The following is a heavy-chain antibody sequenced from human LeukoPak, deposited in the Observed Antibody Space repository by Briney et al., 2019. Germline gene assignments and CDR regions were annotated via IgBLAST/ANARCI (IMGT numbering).Heavy chain of an antibody. CDR2: IHHSGST. J-gene: IGHJ4*02. Sequence: SQTLSLTCTVSGGSLSSGDYYWSWIRQPPGKGLEWVGYIHHSGSTYYNPSLKNRVTISLDTSKNQFSLKLTSVTAADTAVYYCARALTMVRGIIISPPFGYWGQGTLVTVSS. CDR3: ARALTMVRGIIISPPFGY. D-gene: IGHD3-10*01. V-gene: IGHV4-30-4*01. CDR1: GGSLSSGDYY.